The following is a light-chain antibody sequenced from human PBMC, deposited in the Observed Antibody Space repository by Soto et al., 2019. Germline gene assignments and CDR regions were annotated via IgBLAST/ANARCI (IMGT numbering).Light chain of an antibody. J-gene: IGKJ3*01. CDR2: DVS. Sequence: EVVLTQSPATLSLSPGDRATLSCRASESVSNYLAWYQQKPGQPPRLVIYDVSSRATGIPARFSGSGSGTDFTLTISSLEPEDFAVYYCQHRSDCPFTFGPGTRVDI. CDR1: ESVSNY. CDR3: QHRSDCPFT. V-gene: IGKV3-11*01.